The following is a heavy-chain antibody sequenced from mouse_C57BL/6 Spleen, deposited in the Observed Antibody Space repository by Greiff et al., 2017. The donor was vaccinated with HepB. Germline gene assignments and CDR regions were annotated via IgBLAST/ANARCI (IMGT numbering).Heavy chain of an antibody. V-gene: IGHV5-4*01. D-gene: IGHD3-3*01. CDR1: GFTFSSYA. Sequence: EVQGVESGGGLVKPGGSLKLSCAASGFTFSSYAMSWVRQTPEKRLEWVATISDGGSYTYYPDNVKGRFTISRDNAKNNLYLQMSHLKSEDTAMYYCARDRDRGMAMDYWGQGTSVTVSS. CDR3: ARDRDRGMAMDY. CDR2: ISDGGSYT. J-gene: IGHJ4*01.